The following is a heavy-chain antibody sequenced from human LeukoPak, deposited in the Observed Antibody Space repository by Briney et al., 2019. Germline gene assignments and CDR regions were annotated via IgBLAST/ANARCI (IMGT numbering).Heavy chain of an antibody. CDR1: GFSVSRNY. CDR3: AKGSLGSWYYDY. V-gene: IGHV3-23*01. D-gene: IGHD6-13*01. Sequence: PGGSLRLSCAASGFSVSRNYMTWVRQAPGKGPEWVSTFSRSGPDTYYADSVKGRFTIFRDNSKNTLYLQMNSLRAEDTAVYYCAKGSLGSWYYDYWGQGTLVTVSS. J-gene: IGHJ4*02. CDR2: FSRSGPDT.